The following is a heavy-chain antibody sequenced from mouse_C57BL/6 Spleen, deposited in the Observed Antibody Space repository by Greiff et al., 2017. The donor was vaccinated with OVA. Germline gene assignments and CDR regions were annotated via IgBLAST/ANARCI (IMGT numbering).Heavy chain of an antibody. CDR3: ARGITTVVATDY. Sequence: VQLQQPGAELVRPGSSVKLSCKASGYTFTSYWMDWVKQRPGQGLEWIGNIYPSDSETHYNQKFKDKATLTVDKSSSKAYMQLSSLTSEDSAVYYCARGITTVVATDYWGQGTTLTVSS. D-gene: IGHD1-1*01. V-gene: IGHV1-61*01. J-gene: IGHJ2*01. CDR2: IYPSDSET. CDR1: GYTFTSYW.